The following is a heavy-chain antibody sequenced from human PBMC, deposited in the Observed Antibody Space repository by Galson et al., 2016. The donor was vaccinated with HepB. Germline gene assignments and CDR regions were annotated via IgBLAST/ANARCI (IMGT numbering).Heavy chain of an antibody. D-gene: IGHD5-24*01. CDR3: ARVGRPDTGGWLQQGVGYFDP. CDR2: ISMSSNTI. V-gene: IGHV3-48*02. Sequence: SLRLSCAASGFTFSSYSMNWVRQAPGKGLEWVSYISMSSNTIKYADSVKGRFTISRDNGKNSLSLHMNRLRDEDTALYYCARVGRPDTGGWLQQGVGYFDPWAREPWSPSPQ. J-gene: IGHJ4*02. CDR1: GFTFSSYS.